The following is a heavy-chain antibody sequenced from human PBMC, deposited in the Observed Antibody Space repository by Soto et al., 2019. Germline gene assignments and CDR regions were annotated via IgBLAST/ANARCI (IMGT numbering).Heavy chain of an antibody. V-gene: IGHV1-69*06. CDR3: ARPLTLDGGYFDY. CDR2: IIPIFGTA. J-gene: IGHJ4*02. CDR1: GGTFSSYA. D-gene: IGHD1-1*01. Sequence: ASVKVSCKASGGTFSSYAISWVRQAPGQGLEWMGGIIPIFGTANYAQKFQGRVTITADKSTSTAYMELSSLRSEDTAVYYCARPLTLDGGYFDYWGQGTLGAVSS.